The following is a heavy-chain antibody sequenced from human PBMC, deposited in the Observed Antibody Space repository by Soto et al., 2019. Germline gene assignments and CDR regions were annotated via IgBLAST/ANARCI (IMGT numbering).Heavy chain of an antibody. CDR2: ISYAGSNE. J-gene: IGHJ6*02. CDR1: GFTFSNYG. V-gene: IGHV3-30*03. CDR3: AIIPDGGTTYVSGSNEVYHGMDV. D-gene: IGHD3-10*01. Sequence: QLQLVESGGGVVQPGRSLRLSCAASGFTFSNYGMHWVRQAPGKGLEWVAVISYAGSNEYYADSVKGRFTISRDNSKNTLYLQMNSLRAEDTAVYYCAIIPDGGTTYVSGSNEVYHGMDVWGQGTTVTVSS.